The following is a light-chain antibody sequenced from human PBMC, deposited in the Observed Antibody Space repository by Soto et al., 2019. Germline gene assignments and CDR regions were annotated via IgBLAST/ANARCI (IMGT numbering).Light chain of an antibody. CDR2: KAS. CDR1: QSISSW. V-gene: IGKV1-5*03. J-gene: IGKJ5*01. CDR3: QQSYSTPIT. Sequence: DIQMTQSPSTLSASFGDRVTITCRASQSISSWLAWYQQKPGKAPKLLIYKASTLKSGVPSRFSGSGSGTEFTLTISSLQTDDFATYYCQQSYSTPITFGQGTRLEIK.